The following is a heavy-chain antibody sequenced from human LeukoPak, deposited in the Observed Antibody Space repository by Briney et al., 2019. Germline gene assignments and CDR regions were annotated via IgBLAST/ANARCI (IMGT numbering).Heavy chain of an antibody. CDR3: ARGSNSDWQFDH. CDR2: VHKSGTT. CDR1: GGSITTGGYY. J-gene: IGHJ4*02. D-gene: IGHD2/OR15-2a*01. Sequence: SENLSLTCSFSGGSITTGGYYWTWIRQDPGKGLEWIGYVHKSGTTSSNPSLQSRLFLSIDTSPNQFSLKLTSMTAADTAVYYCARGSNSDWQFDHWGQGTLVTVSS. V-gene: IGHV4-31*03.